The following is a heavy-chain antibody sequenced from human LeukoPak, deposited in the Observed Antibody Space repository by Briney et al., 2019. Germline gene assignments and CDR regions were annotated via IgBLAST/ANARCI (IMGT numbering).Heavy chain of an antibody. CDR3: ARDRSCGLNTYYDFWSGYYCGNGDSRQQMQPNWFDP. V-gene: IGHV1-18*01. CDR2: ISAYNGNT. J-gene: IGHJ5*02. D-gene: IGHD3-3*01. CDR1: GYTFTSYG. Sequence: GASVKVSCKASGYTFTSYGISWVRQAPGQGLEWMGWISAYNGNTNYAQKLQGRVTMTTDTSTSTAYMELRSLRSDDTAVYYCARDRSCGLNTYYDFWSGYYCGNGDSRQQMQPNWFDPWGQGTLVTVSS.